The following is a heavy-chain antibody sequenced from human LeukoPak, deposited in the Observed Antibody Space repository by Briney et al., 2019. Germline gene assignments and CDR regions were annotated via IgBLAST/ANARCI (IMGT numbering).Heavy chain of an antibody. J-gene: IGHJ4*02. V-gene: IGHV4-39*07. CDR1: GGSVNTNNFY. CDR3: ASLKGGAHDPARD. CDR2: IYHSGST. Sequence: SETLSLTCTVSGGSVNTNNFYWGWIRQPPGKGLEWFGEIYHSGSTNYNPSLKSRVTISVDKSKNQFSLKLSSVTAADTAVYYCASLKGGAHDPARDWGQGTLVTVSS.